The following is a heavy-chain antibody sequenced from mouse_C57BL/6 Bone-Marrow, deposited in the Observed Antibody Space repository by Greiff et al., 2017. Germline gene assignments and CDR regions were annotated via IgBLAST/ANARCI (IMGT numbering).Heavy chain of an antibody. CDR2: ILPNSGSP. V-gene: IGHV1-64*01. D-gene: IGHD4-1*01. J-gene: IGHJ2*01. CDR3: ARWELCDY. Sequence: QIQLQQPGAELVQPGASVQLSCKASGYTFTSYWMPWVKQRPGHGLEWIGMILPNSGSPNYNGTFKSKATLTVDQSSSTAYMQLSSLTSEDSAVYYCARWELCDYWGQGTTLTGSS. CDR1: GYTFTSYW.